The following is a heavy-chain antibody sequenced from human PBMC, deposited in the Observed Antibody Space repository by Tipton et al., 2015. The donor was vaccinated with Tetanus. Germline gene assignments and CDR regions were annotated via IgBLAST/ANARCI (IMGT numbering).Heavy chain of an antibody. Sequence: TLSLTCTVSGGSISSPSYYWGWIRQPPGKGLEWIGSVYYSGTTYYNPSLRNRLTVSRDTSKNQFSLNLKSVTAADTAVYYCATQTDNWFDPWGQGTLVTVSS. V-gene: IGHV4-39*01. CDR3: ATQTDNWFDP. CDR1: GGSISSPSYY. J-gene: IGHJ5*02. CDR2: VYYSGTT.